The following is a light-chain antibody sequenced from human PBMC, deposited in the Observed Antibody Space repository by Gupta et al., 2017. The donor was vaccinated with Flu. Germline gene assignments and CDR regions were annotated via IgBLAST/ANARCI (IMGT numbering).Light chain of an antibody. Sequence: IQMTQSPSSVSASVGDRVTITCRASQDISSWLAWYQQKPGKAPKLPISAASTLQSGVPSRFSGGGSGTDFSLTINDLHPEDFATYYCQQAKNFPLTFGGGTKVEIK. J-gene: IGKJ4*01. CDR3: QQAKNFPLT. CDR1: QDISSW. CDR2: AAS. V-gene: IGKV1-12*01.